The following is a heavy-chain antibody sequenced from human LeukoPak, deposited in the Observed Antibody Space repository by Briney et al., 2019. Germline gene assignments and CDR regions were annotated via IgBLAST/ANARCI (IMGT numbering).Heavy chain of an antibody. CDR3: SRDATGDH. J-gene: IGHJ4*02. CDR2: SRNRAKSYTT. Sequence: GGSLRLSCAVSGFTFSDHYMDWVRQAPGKGLEWVGRSRNRAKSYTTDCAASVKGRFTISRDDSKSTLYLQMNSLETEDTAVYYCSRDATGDHWGQGTLVSVSS. V-gene: IGHV3-72*01. CDR1: GFTFSDHY.